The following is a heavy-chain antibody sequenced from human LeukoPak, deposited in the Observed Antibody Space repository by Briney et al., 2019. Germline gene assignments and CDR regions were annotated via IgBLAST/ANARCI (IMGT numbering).Heavy chain of an antibody. V-gene: IGHV3-23*01. CDR2: ISGSGGST. CDR3: AKDEWYCSSTSCSYFDY. J-gene: IGHJ4*02. CDR1: GFTFSSYA. Sequence: PGGSLRLSCAASGFTFSSYAMSWVRQAPGKGLEWVSAISGSGGSTYYADSVKGRFTISRDNSKNTLYLQVNSLRAEDTAVYYCAKDEWYCSSTSCSYFDYWGQGTLVTVSS. D-gene: IGHD2-2*01.